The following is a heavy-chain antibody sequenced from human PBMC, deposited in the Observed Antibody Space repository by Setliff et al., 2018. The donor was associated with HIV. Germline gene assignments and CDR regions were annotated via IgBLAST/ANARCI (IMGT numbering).Heavy chain of an antibody. J-gene: IGHJ4*03. D-gene: IGHD2-2*01. V-gene: IGHV4-34*01. CDR1: GGSLSGYD. CDR2: INHGRST. CDR3: ASRWPAMREFDY. Sequence: SETLSLTCGVYGGSLSGYDWTWIRQPPGKGLEWIGEINHGRSTNYNPSLKSRVTISLDTSKNQFSLKLTSVTAADTAVYYCASRWPAMREFDYWGQGTMVTVSS.